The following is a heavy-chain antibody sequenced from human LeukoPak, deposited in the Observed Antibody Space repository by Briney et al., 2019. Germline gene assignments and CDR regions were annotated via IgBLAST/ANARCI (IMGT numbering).Heavy chain of an antibody. CDR2: IYYSGST. V-gene: IGHV4-39*01. D-gene: IGHD3-3*01. CDR1: GGSISSSSYY. CDR3: ARRHTTIFGVVIDY. J-gene: IGHJ4*02. Sequence: SETLSLTCTVSGGSISSSSYYWGWIRQPPGKGLEWIGSIYYSGSTYYNPSLKSRVTISVDTSKNQFSLKLSSVTAADTAVYYCARRHTTIFGVVIDYWGQGTLVTVSS.